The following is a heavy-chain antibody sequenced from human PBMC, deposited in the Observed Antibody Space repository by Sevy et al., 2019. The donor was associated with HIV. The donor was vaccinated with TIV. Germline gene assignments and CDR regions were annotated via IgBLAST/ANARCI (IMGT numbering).Heavy chain of an antibody. CDR2: ISATGGST. V-gene: IGHV3-23*01. J-gene: IGHJ4*02. D-gene: IGHD2-21*02. CDR1: GFTLGSYT. CDR3: AKTLQKLPFHRHYFDD. Sequence: GGSLRLSCAASGFTLGSYTMNWVRQAPGKGLEWVASISATGGSTYYADSVKGRFTISRDVSKGILYLQMNSLTAEDTAIFYCAKTLQKLPFHRHYFDDWGQGTLVTVSS.